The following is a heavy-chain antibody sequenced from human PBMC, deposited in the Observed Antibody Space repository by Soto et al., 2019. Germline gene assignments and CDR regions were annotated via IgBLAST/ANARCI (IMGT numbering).Heavy chain of an antibody. D-gene: IGHD2-21*02. V-gene: IGHV1-3*01. J-gene: IGHJ4*02. CDR2: INAGNGNT. CDR1: GYTFTSYA. CDR3: ARSIVVVTALDY. Sequence: EASVKVSCKASGYTFTSYAMHWVRQAPGQTLEWMGWINAGNGNTKYSQKFQGRVTITRDTSASTAYMELSSLRSEDTAVYYCARSIVVVTALDYWGQGTLVTVAS.